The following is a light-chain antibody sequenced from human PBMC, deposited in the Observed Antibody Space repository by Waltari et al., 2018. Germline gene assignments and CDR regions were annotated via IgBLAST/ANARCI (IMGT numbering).Light chain of an antibody. CDR2: GAS. CDR3: QQYNRWPPLT. CDR1: QHIDNN. V-gene: IGKV3-15*01. Sequence: EVVMTHSPAALSVSPGERVTLSCKASQHIDNNFASYQQKFGQSPRLLIYGASTRATGMPARFSGRGSGKEFTLTMSSLQSEDCAVYYCQQYNRWPPLTFGGGTKVEIK. J-gene: IGKJ4*01.